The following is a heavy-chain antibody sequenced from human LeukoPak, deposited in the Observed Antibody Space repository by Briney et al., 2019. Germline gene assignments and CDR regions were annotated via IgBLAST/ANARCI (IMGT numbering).Heavy chain of an antibody. CDR1: GGSISSGSYY. CDR2: IYTSGST. V-gene: IGHV4-61*02. CDR3: ARDLPLDYYGSGSHFDY. Sequence: SETLSLTCTVSGGSISSGSYYWSWIRQPAGKGLEWIGRIYTSGSTNYNPSLKSRVTISVDTSKNQFSLKLSSVTAADTAVYYCARDLPLDYYGSGSHFDYWGQGTLVTVSS. D-gene: IGHD3-10*01. J-gene: IGHJ4*02.